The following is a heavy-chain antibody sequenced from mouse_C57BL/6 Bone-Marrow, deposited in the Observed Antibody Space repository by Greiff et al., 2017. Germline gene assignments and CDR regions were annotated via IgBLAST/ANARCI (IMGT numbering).Heavy chain of an antibody. J-gene: IGHJ1*03. CDR3: TRPPYYYGSSYWYFDV. Sequence: VQLKQSGTVLARPGASVKMSCKTSGYTFTSYWMHWVKQRPGQGLEWIGAIYPGNSDTSYNQKFKGKAKLTAVTSASTAYMELSSLTNEDSAVYYCTRPPYYYGSSYWYFDVWGTGTTVTVSS. D-gene: IGHD1-1*01. CDR2: IYPGNSDT. CDR1: GYTFTSYW. V-gene: IGHV1-5*01.